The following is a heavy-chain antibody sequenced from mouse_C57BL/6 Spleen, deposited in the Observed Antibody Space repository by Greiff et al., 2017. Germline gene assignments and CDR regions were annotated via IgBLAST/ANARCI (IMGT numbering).Heavy chain of an antibody. CDR2: IYPGSGST. V-gene: IGHV1-55*01. CDR3: ARSRGYYERGYAMDD. Sequence: QVQLQQPGAELVKPGASVKMSCKASGYTFTSYWITWVKQRPGQGLEWIGDIYPGSGSTNYNEKFKSKATLTVDTSSSTAYMQLSSLTSEDSAVYYCARSRGYYERGYAMDDWGQGTSVTVSS. CDR1: GYTFTSYW. D-gene: IGHD2-3*01. J-gene: IGHJ4*01.